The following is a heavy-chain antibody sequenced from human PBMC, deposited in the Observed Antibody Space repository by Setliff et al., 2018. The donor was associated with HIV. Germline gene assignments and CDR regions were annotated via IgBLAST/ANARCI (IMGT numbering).Heavy chain of an antibody. CDR1: GYIFSSYT. CDR3: ARRAVQDGSITSSNWFDP. J-gene: IGHJ5*02. V-gene: IGHV1-3*04. Sequence: ASVKVSCKASGYIFSSYTMHWVRQAPGQRLEWMGWINTANYKTKYSQKFQGRVTITRDTSASTAYMELSSLRSEDTAVYYCARRAVQDGSITSSNWFDPWGQGTLVTVSS. CDR2: INTANYKT. D-gene: IGHD2-2*01.